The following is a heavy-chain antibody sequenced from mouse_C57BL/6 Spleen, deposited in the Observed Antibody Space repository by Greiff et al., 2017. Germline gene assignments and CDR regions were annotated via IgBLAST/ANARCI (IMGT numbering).Heavy chain of an antibody. CDR2: IRNKANNHAT. Sequence: DVMLVESGGGLVQPGGSMKLSCAASGFTFSDAWMDWVRQSPEKGLEWVAEIRNKANNHATYYAESVKGRFTISRDDSKSSVYLQMNSLRAEDTGIYYCTRGDGYYLYYAMDYWGQGTSVTVSS. D-gene: IGHD2-3*01. CDR3: TRGDGYYLYYAMDY. V-gene: IGHV6-6*01. CDR1: GFTFSDAW. J-gene: IGHJ4*01.